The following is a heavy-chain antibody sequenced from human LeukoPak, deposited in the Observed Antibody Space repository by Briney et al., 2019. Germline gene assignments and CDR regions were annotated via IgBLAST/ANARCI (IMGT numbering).Heavy chain of an antibody. D-gene: IGHD6-13*01. CDR3: AHRGIAAATYYFDY. V-gene: IGHV2-5*02. CDR2: IFWDGDK. J-gene: IGHJ4*02. CDR1: GFSLTSSGDA. Sequence: SGPTLVNPTQTLTLTCTFSGFSLTSSGDAVAWIRQPPGKALEWLALIFWDGDKRHNPSLKNRLTITKDTSKKQVVLTMTNMDPVDTATYYCAHRGIAAATYYFDYWGQGTLVTVSS.